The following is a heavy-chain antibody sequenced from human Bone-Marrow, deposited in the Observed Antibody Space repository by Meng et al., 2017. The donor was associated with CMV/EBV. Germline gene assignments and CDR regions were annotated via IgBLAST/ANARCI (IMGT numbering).Heavy chain of an antibody. CDR2: ISSSGSYI. CDR3: ARDASIDAFDM. J-gene: IGHJ3*02. CDR1: GFTFSSYS. Sequence: GGSLKISCAASGFTFSSYSMNWVRQAPGKGLEWVSSISSSGSYIYYADSVKGRFTISRDNAKNSLYLQMNSLRAEDTAVFYCARDASIDAFDMWGQGTKVTVS. V-gene: IGHV3-21*01.